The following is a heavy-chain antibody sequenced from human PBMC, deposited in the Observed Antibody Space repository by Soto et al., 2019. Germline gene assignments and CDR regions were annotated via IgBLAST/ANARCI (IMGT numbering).Heavy chain of an antibody. D-gene: IGHD2-15*01. CDR3: ARDLRPDVVVVAATFQH. V-gene: IGHV3-11*01. CDR1: GFTFSDYY. Sequence: LGGSLRLSCAASGFTFSDYYMSWIRQAPGKGLEWVSYISSSGSTIYYADSVKGRFTISRDNAKNSLYLQMNSLRAEDTAVYYCARDLRPDVVVVAATFQHWGQGTLVTVSS. CDR2: ISSSGSTI. J-gene: IGHJ1*01.